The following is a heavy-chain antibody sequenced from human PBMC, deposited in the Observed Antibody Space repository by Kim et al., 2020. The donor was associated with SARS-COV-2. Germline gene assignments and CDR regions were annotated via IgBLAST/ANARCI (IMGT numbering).Heavy chain of an antibody. J-gene: IGHJ6*02. CDR1: GGSFSGYY. D-gene: IGHD4-17*01. V-gene: IGHV4-34*01. CDR3: ARGNAAAVTLYYCGLDV. Sequence: SETLSLTCAVYGGSFSGYYWSWIRQPPGKGLEWIGEINHSGSTNSNPSLKSRVTISVDTSKNQFSLKLRSVTAADTAVYYCARGNAAAVTLYYCGLDVWGQGTTVIVSS. CDR2: INHSGST.